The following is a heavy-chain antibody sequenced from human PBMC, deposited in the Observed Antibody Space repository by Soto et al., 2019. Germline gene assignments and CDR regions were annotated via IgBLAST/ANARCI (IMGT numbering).Heavy chain of an antibody. D-gene: IGHD3-3*01. Sequence: EVQLVESGGGLVQPGRSLRLSCAASGFTFDDYAMHWVRQTPGKGLEWVSGISWNSGSTGYADSVKGRFTISRDNARNSLYRHMNGLRAEDTAVNYCANVLSSKGLANFFSAFYIWGQGTMVTGSS. CDR2: ISWNSGST. V-gene: IGHV3-9*01. J-gene: IGHJ3*02. CDR3: ANVLSSKGLANFFSAFYI. CDR1: GFTFDDYA.